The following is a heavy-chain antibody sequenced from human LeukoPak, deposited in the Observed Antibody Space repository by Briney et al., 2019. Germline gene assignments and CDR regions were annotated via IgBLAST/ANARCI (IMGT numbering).Heavy chain of an antibody. D-gene: IGHD6-13*01. V-gene: IGHV3-49*03. Sequence: QPGGSLRLSCAASGFTLSSYSMNWFRQAPGKGLEWVGFIRSKASGGTTENAASVKGRFTISKDDSKSIAYLQMNSLKTEDTDVYYCSRDAGHSSSWHFDYWGQGTLVTVSS. CDR2: IRSKASGGTT. J-gene: IGHJ4*02. CDR3: SRDAGHSSSWHFDY. CDR1: GFTLSSYS.